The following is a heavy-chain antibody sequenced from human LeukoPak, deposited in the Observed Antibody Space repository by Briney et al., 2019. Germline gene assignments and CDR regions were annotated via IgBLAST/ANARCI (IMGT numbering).Heavy chain of an antibody. CDR2: ISLNSGSI. CDR1: GFTFDDYA. V-gene: IGHV3-9*01. CDR3: AKFFGSSGYYYDLGDAFDI. Sequence: PGGSLRLSCAASGFTFDDYAMHWARQAPGKGRGWGSGISLNSGSISYADSVKGRFTISRDNAKNSLYLQMNSLRAEDTALYYCAKFFGSSGYYYDLGDAFDIWGQGTMVTVSS. J-gene: IGHJ3*02. D-gene: IGHD3-22*01.